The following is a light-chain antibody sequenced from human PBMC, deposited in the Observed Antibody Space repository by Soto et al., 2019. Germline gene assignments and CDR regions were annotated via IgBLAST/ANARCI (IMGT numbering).Light chain of an antibody. J-gene: IGLJ1*01. Sequence: SVLTQPASVSGSPGQSITISCTGTSSDVGDYDSVSWYQQRPGKAPQLMISDVTNRPSGISNRFSGSKSGNTASLTISGLQTEDEADYYCSSYTATSTQVFGTGTKVTVL. V-gene: IGLV2-14*01. CDR3: SSYTATSTQV. CDR2: DVT. CDR1: SSDVGDYDS.